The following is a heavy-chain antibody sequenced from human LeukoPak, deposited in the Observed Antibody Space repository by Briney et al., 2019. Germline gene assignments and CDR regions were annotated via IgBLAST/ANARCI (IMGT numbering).Heavy chain of an antibody. CDR2: ISSSSSYI. CDR3: ARPNYYDSSGYQY. Sequence: PGGSLRLSCAASGFTFSSYWMSWVRQAPGKGLEWVSSISSSSSYIYYADSVKGRFTISRDNAKNSLYLQMNSLRAEDTAVYYCARPNYYDSSGYQYWGQGTLVTVSS. CDR1: GFTFSSYW. J-gene: IGHJ4*02. D-gene: IGHD3-22*01. V-gene: IGHV3-21*01.